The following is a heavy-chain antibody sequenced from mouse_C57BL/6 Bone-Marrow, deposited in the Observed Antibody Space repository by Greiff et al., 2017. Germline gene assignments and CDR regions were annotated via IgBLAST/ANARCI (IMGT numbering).Heavy chain of an antibody. Sequence: QVQLQQSGAELARPGASVKMSCKASGYTFTSYTMHWVKQRPGQGLEWIGYINPSSGYTKYNQKFKDKATLTADKSSSTAYMQLSSLTSEDSAVYYCARRELLRSYLDYWDQGTTLTVSS. D-gene: IGHD1-1*01. CDR2: INPSSGYT. CDR3: ARRELLRSYLDY. V-gene: IGHV1-4*01. J-gene: IGHJ2*01. CDR1: GYTFTSYT.